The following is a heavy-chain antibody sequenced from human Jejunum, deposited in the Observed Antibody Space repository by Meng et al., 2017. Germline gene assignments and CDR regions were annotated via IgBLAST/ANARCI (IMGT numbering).Heavy chain of an antibody. CDR1: GFTSDDYG. J-gene: IGHJ4*02. D-gene: IGHD6-13*01. CDR2: INWIGGSS. Sequence: GGSLTPSFAAFGFTSDDYGMHWVRQVPGKGLEWVSGINWIGGSSGYADSVKGRFTISRDNAKNALYLEMNSLRGEDTALYYCARDRRYSSSWFGGGDYWGQGTLVTGAS. CDR3: ARDRRYSSSWFGGGDY. V-gene: IGHV3-20*03.